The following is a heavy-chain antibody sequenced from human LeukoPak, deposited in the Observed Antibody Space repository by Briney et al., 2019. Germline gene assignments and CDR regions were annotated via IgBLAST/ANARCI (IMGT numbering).Heavy chain of an antibody. CDR2: ISYDGST. D-gene: IGHD6-13*01. J-gene: IGHJ4*02. CDR1: GDSISTYY. Sequence: SETLSLTCTVSGDSISTYYWSWIRLPPGKGLEWIGYISYDGSTHYNPSLKSRVTISVDTSKNQFPLKLTSLTAADTAVYYCARGWGSSWYYFDYWGQGTLVTVST. V-gene: IGHV4-59*01. CDR3: ARGWGSSWYYFDY.